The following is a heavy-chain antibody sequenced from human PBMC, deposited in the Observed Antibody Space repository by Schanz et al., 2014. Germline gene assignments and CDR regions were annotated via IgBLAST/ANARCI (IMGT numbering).Heavy chain of an antibody. Sequence: QLQLQESGPGLVKPSETLSLTCTVSGGSISSSTYWWGWIRQPPGKGLEWIGGIYYSGTTYYNPSLKSRLTMSVDTSKNQFSLRLSSVTAADTAVYYCAASSGWHPSTDYWGQGTLVTVSS. CDR2: IYYSGTT. D-gene: IGHD6-19*01. CDR1: GGSISSSTYW. J-gene: IGHJ4*02. V-gene: IGHV4-39*07. CDR3: AASSGWHPSTDY.